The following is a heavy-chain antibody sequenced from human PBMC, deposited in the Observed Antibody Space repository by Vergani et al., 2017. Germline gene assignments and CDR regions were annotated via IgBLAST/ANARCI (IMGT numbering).Heavy chain of an antibody. J-gene: IGHJ6*02. D-gene: IGHD2-15*01. Sequence: QVQLVQSGAEVKKPGSSVKVSCKASGGTFSSYTISWVRQAPGQGLEWMGRIIPILGIANYAQKFQGRVTITADKSTSTAYMELISLRSEDTAVYYCARGGGGSELYGMDVWGQGTTVTVSS. CDR1: GGTFSSYT. CDR3: ARGGGGSELYGMDV. V-gene: IGHV1-69*02. CDR2: IIPILGIA.